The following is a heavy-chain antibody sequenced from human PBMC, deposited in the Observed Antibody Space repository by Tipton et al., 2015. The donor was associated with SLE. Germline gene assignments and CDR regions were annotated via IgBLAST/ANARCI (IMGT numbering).Heavy chain of an antibody. CDR3: ARMNTFDYYYGMDV. CDR2: IYYSGST. CDR1: GGSISCSSYY. Sequence: TLSLTCTVSGGSISCSSYYWGWIRQHPGKGPEWIGSIYYSGSTYYNPSLKSRVTISVDTSKNQFSLKLSSVTAADTAVYYCARMNTFDYYYGMDVWGQGTTVTVSS. D-gene: IGHD2-2*02. V-gene: IGHV4-39*01. J-gene: IGHJ6*02.